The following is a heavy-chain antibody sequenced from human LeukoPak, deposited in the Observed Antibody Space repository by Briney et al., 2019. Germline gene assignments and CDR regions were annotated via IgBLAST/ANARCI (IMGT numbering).Heavy chain of an antibody. J-gene: IGHJ3*02. CDR3: AKDMARRRALYYYDRVGAFDI. CDR1: GFTFSSYW. D-gene: IGHD3-22*01. V-gene: IGHV3-7*03. Sequence: GGSLRLSCAASGFTFSSYWMSWVRQAPGKGLEWVANIKRDGSEKYYVDSVKGRFTISRDNAKNSLYLQMNSLRAEDTALYYCAKDMARRRALYYYDRVGAFDIWGQGTMVTVSS. CDR2: IKRDGSEK.